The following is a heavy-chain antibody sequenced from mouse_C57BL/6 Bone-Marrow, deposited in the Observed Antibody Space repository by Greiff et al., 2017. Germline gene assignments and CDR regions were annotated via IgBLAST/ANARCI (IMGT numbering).Heavy chain of an antibody. J-gene: IGHJ2*01. CDR3: AREIYYGSISYFDY. CDR1: GYTFTDYY. D-gene: IGHD1-1*01. V-gene: IGHV1-26*01. Sequence: VQLQQSRPELVKPGASVKISCKASGYTFTDYYMNWVKQSHGKSLEWIGDINPNNGGTSYNQKFKGKATLTVDKSSSTAYMELRSLTSEDSAVYYCAREIYYGSISYFDYWGQGTTLTVAS. CDR2: INPNNGGT.